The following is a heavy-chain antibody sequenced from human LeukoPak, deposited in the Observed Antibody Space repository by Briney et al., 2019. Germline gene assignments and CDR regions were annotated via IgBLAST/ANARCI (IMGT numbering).Heavy chain of an antibody. CDR2: ISGSGDNT. CDR1: GFIFNNYG. V-gene: IGHV3-23*01. Sequence: PGGSLRLSCAASGFIFNNYGMSWVRQAPGKGLEWVSGISGSGDNTYYADSVKGRFTISRDNSKNTLYLQMNSLRADDTAVYYCAKGGLVHRFDPWGQGTLVTVSS. J-gene: IGHJ5*02. CDR3: AKGGLVHRFDP.